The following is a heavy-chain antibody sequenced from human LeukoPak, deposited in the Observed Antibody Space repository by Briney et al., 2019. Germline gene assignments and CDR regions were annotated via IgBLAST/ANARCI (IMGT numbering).Heavy chain of an antibody. CDR1: GFTFSDYY. V-gene: IGHV3-11*01. D-gene: IGHD3-22*01. CDR2: ISSSGSTI. Sequence: GGSLRLSCAASGFTFSDYYMSWIRQAPGKGLEWVSYISSSGSTIYYADSVKGRFTISRDNAKNSLYLQMNSLRAEDTAVYYCARGPFYSSCYYNPFDYWGQGTLVTVSS. CDR3: ARGPFYSSCYYNPFDY. J-gene: IGHJ4*02.